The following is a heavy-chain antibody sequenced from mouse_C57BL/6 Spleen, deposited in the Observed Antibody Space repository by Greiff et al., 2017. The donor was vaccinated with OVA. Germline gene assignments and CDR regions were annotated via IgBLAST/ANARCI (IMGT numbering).Heavy chain of an antibody. CDR1: GFTFTDYY. Sequence: EVKLEESGGGLVQPGGSLSLSCAASGFTFTDYYMSWVRQPPGKALEWLGFISNKATGYTTEYSASVKGRFTISRANSPSILYLQMNALRAEDSATSYGARYGNYVYWYFDVWGTGTPVTVSS. V-gene: IGHV7-3*01. J-gene: IGHJ1*03. D-gene: IGHD2-1*01. CDR2: ISNKATGYTT. CDR3: ARYGNYVYWYFDV.